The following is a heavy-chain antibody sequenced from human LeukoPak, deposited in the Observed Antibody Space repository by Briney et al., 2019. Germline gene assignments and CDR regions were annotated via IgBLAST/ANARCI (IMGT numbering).Heavy chain of an antibody. CDR3: TTDRRT. J-gene: IGHJ5*02. Sequence: GGSLRLSCAASGFTFSGSAMHWVRQASGKGLEWVGRIKSKTDGGTTDYAAPVKGRFTISRDDSKNSLYLQMTSLTTEDTAVYYCTTDRRTWGQGTLVTVSS. CDR1: GFTFSGSA. CDR2: IKSKTDGGTT. V-gene: IGHV3-15*01.